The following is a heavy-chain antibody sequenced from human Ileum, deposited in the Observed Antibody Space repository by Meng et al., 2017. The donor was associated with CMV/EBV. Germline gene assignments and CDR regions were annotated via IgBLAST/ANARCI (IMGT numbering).Heavy chain of an antibody. CDR1: GNTFIAYA. V-gene: IGHV1-69*05. D-gene: IGHD5-12*01. J-gene: IGHJ4*02. CDR3: ARGLRPSGYDTYYFDY. CDR2: ITPMSGTT. Sequence: SGNTFIAYAISWVRQAPGEGLEWMGGITPMSGTTNYAQKFQGRVTITTDESATTGYLELSSLRSDDTAVYYCARGLRPSGYDTYYFDYWGQGTLVTVSS.